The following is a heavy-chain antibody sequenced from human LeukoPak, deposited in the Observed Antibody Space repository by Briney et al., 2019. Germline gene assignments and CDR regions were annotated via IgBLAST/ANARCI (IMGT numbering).Heavy chain of an antibody. V-gene: IGHV1-69*06. CDR1: GFTFTVND. CDR3: ARLSMVQGVPLLYMDV. D-gene: IGHD3-10*01. J-gene: IGHJ6*03. Sequence: GASVKVSCKAPGFTFTVNDTSCVRQAPGQGLEWMGRIIPIFGTANYAQKFQGRVTITVDKSTSTAYVELNSLRCEDTEVYYCARLSMVQGVPLLYMDVWGKGTPVTVSS. CDR2: IIPIFGTA.